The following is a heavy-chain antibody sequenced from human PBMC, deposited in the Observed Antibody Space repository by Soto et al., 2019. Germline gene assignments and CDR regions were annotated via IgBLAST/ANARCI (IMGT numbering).Heavy chain of an antibody. V-gene: IGHV3-23*01. J-gene: IGHJ6*02. CDR3: AKEQQLTDYGMDV. CDR2: ITNSGDAT. D-gene: IGHD6-13*01. Sequence: GGSLRLSCAASEFTFSSYAMSWVRQAPGKGLEWVSTITNSGDATYYADSVKGRFFISRDNSENTLDLQMNSLSPEDTAVYYCAKEQQLTDYGMDVWGQGTTVTVSS. CDR1: EFTFSSYA.